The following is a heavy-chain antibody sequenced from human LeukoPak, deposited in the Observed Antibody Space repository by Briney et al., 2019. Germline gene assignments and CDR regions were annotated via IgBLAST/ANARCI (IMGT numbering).Heavy chain of an antibody. Sequence: SETLSLTCAVYGGSFSGYYWSWIRQPPGKGLEWIGEINHSGSTNYNPSLKSRVTISVDTSKNQFSLKLSSVTAADTAVYYCARGRRGPRSSSPFHYYMDVWGKGTTVTVSS. CDR3: ARGRRGPRSSSPFHYYMDV. CDR2: INHSGST. D-gene: IGHD6-6*01. CDR1: GGSFSGYY. V-gene: IGHV4-34*01. J-gene: IGHJ6*03.